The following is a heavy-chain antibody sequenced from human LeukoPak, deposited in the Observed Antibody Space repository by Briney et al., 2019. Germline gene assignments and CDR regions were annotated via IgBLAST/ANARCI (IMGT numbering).Heavy chain of an antibody. CDR1: GGTFSSYA. Sequence: ASVKVSCKASGGTFSSYAISWVRQAPGQGLEWMGGIIPIFGTANYAQKFQGRVTITADESTSTAYMELSSLRSEDTAVYYCARDRGWAGYSYGFYYWGQGTLVTVSS. J-gene: IGHJ4*02. CDR2: IIPIFGTA. V-gene: IGHV1-69*13. CDR3: ARDRGWAGYSYGFYY. D-gene: IGHD5-18*01.